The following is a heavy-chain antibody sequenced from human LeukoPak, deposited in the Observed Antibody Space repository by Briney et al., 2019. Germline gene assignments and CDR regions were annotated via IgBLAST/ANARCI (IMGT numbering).Heavy chain of an antibody. V-gene: IGHV4-39*01. CDR2: IHYTGST. J-gene: IGHJ5*02. D-gene: IGHD5-18*01. Sequence: SETLSLTCAVSGGSISSISSNNWAWIRQPPGKGLELIAAIHYTGSTYYNPSFMSRVTISVDTSKNQFSLKLNSLTAADTAVYYCARLPTGYPNWFDTWGQGILVTVSS. CDR1: GGSISSISSNN. CDR3: ARLPTGYPNWFDT.